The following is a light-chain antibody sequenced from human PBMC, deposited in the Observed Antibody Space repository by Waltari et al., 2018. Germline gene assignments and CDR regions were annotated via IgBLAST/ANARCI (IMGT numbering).Light chain of an antibody. V-gene: IGLV1-40*01. CDR3: QSYDSSLSGSV. CDR1: SSNIGAGYD. CDR2: GNS. J-gene: IGLJ2*01. Sequence: QSVLTQPPSVSGAPGQRVTISCTGSSSNIGAGYDVHWYQQLPGTAPKLLIYGNSNRPAGVPYRFSGSKSGTSASRAIPGLQAEDEADYYCQSYDSSLSGSVFGGGTKLTVL.